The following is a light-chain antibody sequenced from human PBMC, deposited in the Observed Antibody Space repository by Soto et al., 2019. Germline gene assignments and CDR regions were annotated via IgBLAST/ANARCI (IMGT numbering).Light chain of an antibody. CDR2: KTS. CDR3: HQYDYWPLA. J-gene: IGKJ4*01. V-gene: IGKV1-5*03. CDR1: QRISGW. Sequence: DIQMTQSPSTLSASVGDRVTITCRASQRISGWLAWYQQRPGKAPKLLIYKTSSLESGVPSGFSGSESGTEFTLTISSLQSEDFAVYYCHQYDYWPLAFGGGTKVDNK.